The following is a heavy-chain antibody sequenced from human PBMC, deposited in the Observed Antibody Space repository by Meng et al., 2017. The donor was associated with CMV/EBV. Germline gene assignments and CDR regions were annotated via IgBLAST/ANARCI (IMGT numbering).Heavy chain of an antibody. CDR1: GVTFSRSG. J-gene: IGHJ4*02. CDR3: AREISGSALDY. Sequence: SVAASGVTFSRSGMHWVRQAPGKGLEWVAVIWYDGSNKYYADSVKGRFTISRDNSKNTVYLQMNSLRAEDTAVYYCAREISGSALDYWGQGTLVTVSS. CDR2: IWYDGSNK. V-gene: IGHV3-33*01. D-gene: IGHD7-27*01.